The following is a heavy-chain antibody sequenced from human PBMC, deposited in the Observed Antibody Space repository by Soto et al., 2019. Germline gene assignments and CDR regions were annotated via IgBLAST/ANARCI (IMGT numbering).Heavy chain of an antibody. CDR1: GYTFTIYG. J-gene: IGHJ3*02. D-gene: IGHD2-2*01. CDR2: ISAYNGNT. V-gene: IGHV1-18*04. CDR3: ARAGYCSSTSCYSADAFDI. Sequence: GASVKVSCKASGYTFTIYGISWLRQAPGQGLEWMGWISAYNGNTNYAQKLKGRVTMTTDTSTSTAYMELRSLRSDDTAVYYCARAGYCSSTSCYSADAFDIWGQGTMVNVSS.